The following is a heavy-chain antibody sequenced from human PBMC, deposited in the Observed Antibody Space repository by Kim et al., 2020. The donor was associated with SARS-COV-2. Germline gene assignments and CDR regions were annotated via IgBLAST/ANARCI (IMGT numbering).Heavy chain of an antibody. CDR3: ARGLVGATTSVY. D-gene: IGHD1-26*01. CDR2: ISSSSSYI. J-gene: IGHJ4*02. Sequence: GSLRLSCAASGFTFSSYSMNWVRQAPGKGLEWVSSISSSSSYIYYADSVKGRFTISRDNAKNSLYLQMNSLRAEDTAVYYCARGLVGATTSVYWGQGTLVTVSS. V-gene: IGHV3-21*01. CDR1: GFTFSSYS.